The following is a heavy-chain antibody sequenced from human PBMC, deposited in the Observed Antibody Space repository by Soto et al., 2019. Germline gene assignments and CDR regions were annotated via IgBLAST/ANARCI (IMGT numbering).Heavy chain of an antibody. D-gene: IGHD3-9*01. CDR2: TFYSGST. CDR1: GGSISSYY. V-gene: IGHV4-59*01. Sequence: SETLSLTCTVSGGSISSYYWSWIRQPPGKGLEWIGYTFYSGSTKYNPSLKSRATTSVDRSKTHFSLNLSSVTAADTAVYYCARDKGRYDSGMDVWGQGTTVTVSS. CDR3: ARDKGRYDSGMDV. J-gene: IGHJ6*02.